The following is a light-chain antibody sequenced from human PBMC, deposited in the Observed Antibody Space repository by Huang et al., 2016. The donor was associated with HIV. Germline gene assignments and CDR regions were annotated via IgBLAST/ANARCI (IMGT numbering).Light chain of an antibody. Sequence: DIVMTQSPDSLTVSLGAMATINCVSSQSVLSTSDNRNYLAWYQQKTRQPPKLLISWAATRESGVPDRFRGSGSATDFTLTIDNLQAEDVAFYFCQQYYSTPGFGRGTYVEV. CDR3: QQYYSTPG. CDR2: WAA. CDR1: QSVLSTSDNRNY. V-gene: IGKV4-1*01. J-gene: IGKJ1*01.